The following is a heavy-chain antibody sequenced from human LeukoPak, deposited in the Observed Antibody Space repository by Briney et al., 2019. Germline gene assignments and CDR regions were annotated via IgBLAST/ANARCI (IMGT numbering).Heavy chain of an antibody. V-gene: IGHV4-59*01. Sequence: SETLSLTCTVSGGSISSYYWSWIRQPPGKGLEWIGYIYYSGSTNNNPSHKSRVTISVDTSKNQFSLKLSSVTAADTAVYYCVRVMGSGSFPNWFDPWGQGTLVTVSS. D-gene: IGHD3-10*01. CDR1: GGSISSYY. J-gene: IGHJ5*02. CDR3: VRVMGSGSFPNWFDP. CDR2: IYYSGST.